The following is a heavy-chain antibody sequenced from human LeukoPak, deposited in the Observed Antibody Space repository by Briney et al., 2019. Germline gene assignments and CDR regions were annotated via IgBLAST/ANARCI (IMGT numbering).Heavy chain of an antibody. CDR2: ISSSSSYI. J-gene: IGHJ4*02. V-gene: IGHV3-21*01. Sequence: PGGSLRLSCAASGFTFSSYSMNWVRQAPGKGLEWVSSISSSSSYIYYADSVKGRFTISRDNAKNSLYLQMNSLRAEDTAVYYCPRMDSSGYYSAPYFDYWGQGTLVTVSS. CDR3: PRMDSSGYYSAPYFDY. CDR1: GFTFSSYS. D-gene: IGHD3-22*01.